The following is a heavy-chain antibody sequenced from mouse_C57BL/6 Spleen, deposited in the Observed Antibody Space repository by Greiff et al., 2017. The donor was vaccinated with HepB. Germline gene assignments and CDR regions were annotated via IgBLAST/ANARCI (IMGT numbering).Heavy chain of an antibody. J-gene: IGHJ2*01. CDR2: IDPSDSYT. V-gene: IGHV1-50*01. CDR3: AISRDYSNSYYLDY. CDR1: GYTFTSYW. D-gene: IGHD2-5*01. Sequence: VQLQQSGAELVKPGASVKLSCKASGYTFTSYWMQWVKQRPGQGLEWIGEIDPSDSYTNYNQNFKGKATLTVDTSSSTAYRQLSSLTSEDSAVYYCAISRDYSNSYYLDYGGQGTTLTVSS.